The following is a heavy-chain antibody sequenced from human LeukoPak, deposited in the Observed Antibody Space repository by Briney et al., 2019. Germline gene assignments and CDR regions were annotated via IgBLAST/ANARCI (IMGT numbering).Heavy chain of an antibody. V-gene: IGHV4-39*01. CDR3: ARHYEP. D-gene: IGHD3-16*01. CDR1: GGSIRSSYYY. J-gene: IGHJ5*02. CDR2: IYDSGST. Sequence: PSETLSLTCTVSGGSIRSSYYYWGWIRQPPGKGLEWIGSIYDSGSTYYNPSLKSRVTISVDTSKNQFSLKLNSVTAADTAVYYCARHYEPWGQGTLVTVSS.